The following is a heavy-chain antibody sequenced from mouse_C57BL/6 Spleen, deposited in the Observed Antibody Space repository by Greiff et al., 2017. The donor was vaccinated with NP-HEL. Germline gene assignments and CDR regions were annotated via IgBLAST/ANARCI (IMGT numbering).Heavy chain of an antibody. CDR3: ARGGFPHWYFDV. CDR2: IYPGDGDT. V-gene: IGHV1-82*01. CDR1: GYAFSSSW. Sequence: QVQLQQSGPELVKPGASVKISCKASGYAFSSSWMNWVKQRPGKGLEWIGRIYPGDGDTNYNGKFEGKATLTADKSSSTAYMQLSSLTSEDSAVYFCARGGFPHWYFDVWGTGTTVTVSS. J-gene: IGHJ1*03.